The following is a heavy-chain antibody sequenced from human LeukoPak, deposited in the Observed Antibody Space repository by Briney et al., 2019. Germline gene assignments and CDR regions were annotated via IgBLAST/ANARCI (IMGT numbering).Heavy chain of an antibody. V-gene: IGHV4-59*01. J-gene: IGHJ6*03. Sequence: SETLSLTCTVSGGSISSYYWSWIRQPPGKGLEWIGYIYYSGSTNYNPSLKSRVTISVDTSKNQFSLKLSSVTAADTAVYYCARDRVYGDYYYYMDVWGKGTTVTVSS. D-gene: IGHD5/OR15-5a*01. CDR1: GGSISSYY. CDR3: ARDRVYGDYYYYMDV. CDR2: IYYSGST.